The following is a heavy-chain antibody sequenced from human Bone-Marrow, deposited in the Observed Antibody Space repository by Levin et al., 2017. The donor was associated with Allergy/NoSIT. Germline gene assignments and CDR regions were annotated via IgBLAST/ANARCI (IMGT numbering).Heavy chain of an antibody. V-gene: IGHV3-21*01. D-gene: IGHD1-26*01. CDR3: ARDLEIVGATTYLFQH. CDR1: GFTFSNYA. CDR2: ITSSSKTI. Sequence: PGGSLRLSCAASGFTFSNYAMNWVRQSPGRGLEWVSSITSSSKTIYYIDSVKGRFTISRDNAKNSLYLQMNSLRAEDTAVYYCARDLEIVGATTYLFQHWGQGTLVTVSS. J-gene: IGHJ1*01.